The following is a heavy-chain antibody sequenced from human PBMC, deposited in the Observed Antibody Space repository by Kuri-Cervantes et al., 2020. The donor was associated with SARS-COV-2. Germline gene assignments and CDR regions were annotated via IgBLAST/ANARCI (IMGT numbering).Heavy chain of an antibody. Sequence: ASVKVSCKASGYTFTSYGISWVRQAPGQGLEWMGWISAYNGNTNYAQKLQGRVTMTTDTSTSKAYMELRSLRSDDTAVYYCARDEAGTGSFAYFDLWGRGTLVTVSS. CDR1: GYTFTSYG. V-gene: IGHV1-18*01. J-gene: IGHJ2*01. CDR2: ISAYNGNT. D-gene: IGHD6-19*01. CDR3: ARDEAGTGSFAYFDL.